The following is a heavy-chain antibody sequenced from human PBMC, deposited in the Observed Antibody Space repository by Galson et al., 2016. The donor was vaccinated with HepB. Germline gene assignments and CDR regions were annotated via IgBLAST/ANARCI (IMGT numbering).Heavy chain of an antibody. CDR1: GVSISSFY. CDR3: ARQGATFDI. Sequence: LSLTCSVSGVSISSFYWSWIRQPPGKRLEWIGYIFHSGRTDYNPSLKSRATMPLDTSKNQFSLNLTSVTAADTAVYYCARQGATFDIWGQGTMVTVPS. V-gene: IGHV4-59*08. CDR2: IFHSGRT. D-gene: IGHD5-12*01. J-gene: IGHJ3*02.